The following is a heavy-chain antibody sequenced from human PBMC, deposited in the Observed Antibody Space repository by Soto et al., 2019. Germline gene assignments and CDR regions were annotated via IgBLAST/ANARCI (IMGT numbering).Heavy chain of an antibody. J-gene: IGHJ6*02. D-gene: IGHD4-4*01. CDR3: ARGGLQRYGMDV. CDR2: FYYSGST. V-gene: IGHV4-31*03. CDR1: GGSISTRGYY. Sequence: TLSLTCPVSGGSISTRGYYWKWIRQHPGKGLEWIGYFYYSGSTYYNPSLKSRVTISVNTSKNQFSLKLSSVTAADTAVYYCARGGLQRYGMDVWGQGTTVTVSS.